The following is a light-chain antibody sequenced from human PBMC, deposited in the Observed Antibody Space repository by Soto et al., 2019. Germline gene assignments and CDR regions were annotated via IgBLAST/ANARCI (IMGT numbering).Light chain of an antibody. Sequence: EIVLTQSPATLSLSPGERATLSCRASQSVSSYLAWYQQKPGQAPRLLIYDASNRATGIPARFSGSGSGTYFTLTISSLEHEDFAVYYCHQRSNLWTFGQGTKVEIK. CDR3: HQRSNLWT. CDR1: QSVSSY. J-gene: IGKJ1*01. V-gene: IGKV3-11*01. CDR2: DAS.